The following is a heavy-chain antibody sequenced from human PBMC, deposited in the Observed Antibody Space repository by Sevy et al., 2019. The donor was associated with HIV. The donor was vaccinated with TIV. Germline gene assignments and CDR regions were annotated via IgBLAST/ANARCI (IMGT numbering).Heavy chain of an antibody. Sequence: ASVKVSCKASGDTFNSYIVSWVRQAPGQGLEWMGEITPILGTTQYAQKFEGRVTISADESTNTIYMELSSLKSEDTAVYYCARWSISIDYWGQGTLVTVSS. D-gene: IGHD3-3*02. CDR2: ITPILGTT. CDR1: GDTFNSYI. CDR3: ARWSISIDY. V-gene: IGHV1-69*13. J-gene: IGHJ4*02.